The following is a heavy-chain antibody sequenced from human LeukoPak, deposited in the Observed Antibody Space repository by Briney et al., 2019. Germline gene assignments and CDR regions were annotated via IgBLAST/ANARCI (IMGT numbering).Heavy chain of an antibody. CDR2: TRNKANSYTT. D-gene: IGHD3-3*01. J-gene: IGHJ6*02. CDR3: ARVTGYYDFWSGSYYYYGMDV. V-gene: IGHV3-72*01. CDR1: GFTFSDHY. Sequence: PGGSLRLSCAASGFTFSDHYMDWVRQAPGKGLEWVGRTRNKANSYTTEYAASVKGRFTISRDDSKNSLYLQMNSLKTEDTAVYYCARVTGYYDFWSGSYYYYGMDVWGQGTLVTVSS.